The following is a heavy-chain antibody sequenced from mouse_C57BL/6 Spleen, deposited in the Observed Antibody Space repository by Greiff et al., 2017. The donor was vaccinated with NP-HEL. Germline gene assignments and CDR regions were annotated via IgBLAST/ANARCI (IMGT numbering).Heavy chain of an antibody. Sequence: VMLVESGAELVRPGASVKLSCKASGYTFTDYYINWVKQRPGQGLEWIARIYPGSGNTYYNEKFKGKATLTAEKSSSTAYMQLSSLTSEDSAVYFCAREELRNFDYWGQGTTLTVSS. CDR1: GYTFTDYY. D-gene: IGHD1-1*01. V-gene: IGHV1-76*01. J-gene: IGHJ2*01. CDR2: IYPGSGNT. CDR3: AREELRNFDY.